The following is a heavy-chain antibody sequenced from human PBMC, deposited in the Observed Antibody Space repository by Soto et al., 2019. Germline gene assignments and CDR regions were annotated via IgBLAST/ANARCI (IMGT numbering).Heavy chain of an antibody. CDR2: IYYSGST. CDR1: GCSISSGGYY. D-gene: IGHD2-2*01. CDR3: ARVGGGYCSSTSCHLDY. J-gene: IGHJ4*02. V-gene: IGHV4-31*03. Sequence: QVQLQESGPGLVKPSQTLSLTCTVSGCSISSGGYYWSWIRQHPGKGLEWIGYIYYSGSTYYNPSLKSRVTISVDTSKNQFALKLSSVTAADTAVYYCARVGGGYCSSTSCHLDYWGQGTLVTVSS.